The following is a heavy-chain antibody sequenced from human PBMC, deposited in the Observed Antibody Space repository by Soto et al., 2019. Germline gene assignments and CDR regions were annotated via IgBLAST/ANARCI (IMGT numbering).Heavy chain of an antibody. D-gene: IGHD3-10*01. Sequence: QVQLQESGPGLVKSSQTLSLTCTVSGSSISSDGNYWSWIRQHPGKGLEWIGYIYYSGSTYYNPSLKSRVTISVDTSKNQFSLKLNSVTAADTAVYYCARGRMVRGVIYYYGMDVWGQGTTVTVSS. CDR2: IYYSGST. CDR3: ARGRMVRGVIYYYGMDV. V-gene: IGHV4-31*03. J-gene: IGHJ6*02. CDR1: GSSISSDGNY.